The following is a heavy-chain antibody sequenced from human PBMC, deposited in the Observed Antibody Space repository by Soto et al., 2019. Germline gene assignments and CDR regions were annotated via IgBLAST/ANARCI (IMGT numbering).Heavy chain of an antibody. Sequence: GGPLRLSCAASGFIFSDSTMHWVRQASGKGLEWVGRIRGQANTYATAYGASMKGRFTISREDSKNTAYLQMNSLKTEDPAVYYCARDRMFDSWGQGTLVTVSS. D-gene: IGHD3-22*01. V-gene: IGHV3-73*01. CDR1: GFIFSDST. CDR2: IRGQANTYAT. J-gene: IGHJ4*02. CDR3: ARDRMFDS.